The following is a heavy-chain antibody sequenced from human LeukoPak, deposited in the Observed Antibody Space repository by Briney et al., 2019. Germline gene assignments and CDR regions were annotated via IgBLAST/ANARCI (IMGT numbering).Heavy chain of an antibody. CDR1: GGSVNSGNYY. D-gene: IGHD6-13*01. CDR2: IYYTGST. CDR3: ARDAYSSSEVDWFDP. J-gene: IGHJ5*02. Sequence: SETLSLTCTVSGGSVNSGNYYWSWIRQPPGKGLEWIGYIYYTGSTNYNPSLKSRVTISVDTSKNQFSLKLSSVTAADMAVYYCARDAYSSSEVDWFDPWGQGTLVTVSS. V-gene: IGHV4-61*01.